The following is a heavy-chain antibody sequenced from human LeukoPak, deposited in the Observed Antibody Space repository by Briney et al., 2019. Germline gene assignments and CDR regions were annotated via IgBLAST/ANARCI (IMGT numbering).Heavy chain of an antibody. D-gene: IGHD4-17*01. Sequence: GGSLRLSCVVSGIPFSDYYMNWIRQAPGKGLEWISYISSSSSYTDYADSVKGRFTISRDNAQNALYLQMTSLRDEDTAVYYCVRDHDYAFDYWGQGAPVTVSS. CDR1: GIPFSDYY. CDR3: VRDHDYAFDY. V-gene: IGHV3-11*06. J-gene: IGHJ4*02. CDR2: ISSSSSYT.